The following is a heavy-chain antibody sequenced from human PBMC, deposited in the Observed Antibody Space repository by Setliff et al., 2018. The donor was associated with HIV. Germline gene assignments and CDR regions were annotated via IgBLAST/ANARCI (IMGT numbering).Heavy chain of an antibody. Sequence: SETLSLTCTVSGGSISSSSYYWGWIRQPPGKGLEWIGSIYYSGSTYYNPSLKGRVTISVDTSKNQFSLKLSSVTAADTAVYYCATLVDTAMVRANEYWGQGTLVTVSS. CDR3: ATLVDTAMVRANEY. D-gene: IGHD5-18*01. CDR2: IYYSGST. V-gene: IGHV4-39*01. CDR1: GGSISSSSYY. J-gene: IGHJ4*02.